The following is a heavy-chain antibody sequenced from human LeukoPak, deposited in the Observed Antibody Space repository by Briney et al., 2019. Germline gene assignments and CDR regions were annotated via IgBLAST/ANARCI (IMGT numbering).Heavy chain of an antibody. Sequence: GGSLRLSCEASGFTFSNYEMNWVRQAPGKGLEWVSYIHGSVTTIHYADSVKGRFAISRDNAKNSVYLQMNSPRAEDTAVYYCARESPDWFDSWGQGTLVTVSS. CDR2: IHGSVTTI. CDR3: ARESPDWFDS. CDR1: GFTFSNYE. J-gene: IGHJ5*01. V-gene: IGHV3-48*03.